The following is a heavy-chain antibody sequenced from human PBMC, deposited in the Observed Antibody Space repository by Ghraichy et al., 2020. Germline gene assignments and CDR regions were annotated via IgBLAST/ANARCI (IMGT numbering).Heavy chain of an antibody. V-gene: IGHV3-64D*09. CDR1: GFTFSSSA. D-gene: IGHD6-19*01. Sequence: GGSLRLSRSASGFTFSSSAMHWVRQGPGEGLEYVSTISNDGTRTYYADSVKGRFTISRDNSKSTLFLQISSLRVEDTAVYYCVKRDGSSGWSYDYWGQGTQVTVSS. CDR2: ISNDGTRT. CDR3: VKRDGSSGWSYDY. J-gene: IGHJ4*02.